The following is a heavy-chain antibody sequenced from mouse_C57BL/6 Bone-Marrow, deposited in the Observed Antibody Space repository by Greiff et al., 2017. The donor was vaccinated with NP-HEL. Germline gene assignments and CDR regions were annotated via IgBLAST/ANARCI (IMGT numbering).Heavy chain of an antibody. V-gene: IGHV5-12*01. CDR2: ISNGGGST. CDR3: ARNPYDGYYYWYAMDY. D-gene: IGHD2-3*01. Sequence: DVMLVESGGGLVQPGGSLKLSCAASGFTFSDYYMYWVRQTPEKRLEWVAYISNGGGSTYYPDTVKGRFTISRDNAKNTLYLQLSRLKSEDTAMYYCARNPYDGYYYWYAMDYWGQGTSVTVSS. CDR1: GFTFSDYY. J-gene: IGHJ4*01.